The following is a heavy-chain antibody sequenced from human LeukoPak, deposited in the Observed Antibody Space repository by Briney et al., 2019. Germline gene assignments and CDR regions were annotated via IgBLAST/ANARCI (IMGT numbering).Heavy chain of an antibody. D-gene: IGHD3-10*01. CDR2: INHSGST. J-gene: IGHJ4*02. CDR3: ARLTSHLFGEGRRTLRGGIDY. CDR1: GGSISSGSYF. Sequence: PSETLSLTCTVSGGSISSGSYFWGWIRQPPGKGLEWIGEINHSGSTNYNPSLKSRVTISVDTSKNQFSLKLSSVTAADTAVYYCARLTSHLFGEGRRTLRGGIDYWGQGTLVTVSS. V-gene: IGHV4-39*07.